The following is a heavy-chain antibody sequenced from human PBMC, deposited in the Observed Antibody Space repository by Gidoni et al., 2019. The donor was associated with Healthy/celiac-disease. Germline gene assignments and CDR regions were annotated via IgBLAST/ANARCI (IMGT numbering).Heavy chain of an antibody. CDR3: ARVKWEVYPGAIDY. CDR1: GFTFDDYG. CDR2: INWNGGST. Sequence: VRPGGALRLSCAASGFTFDDYGMSWVRQAPGKGLEWGSGINWNGGSTGYADSVKGRFTISRDNAKNSLYLQMNSLRAEDTALYHCARVKWEVYPGAIDYWGQGTLVTVSS. D-gene: IGHD1-26*01. J-gene: IGHJ4*02. V-gene: IGHV3-20*01.